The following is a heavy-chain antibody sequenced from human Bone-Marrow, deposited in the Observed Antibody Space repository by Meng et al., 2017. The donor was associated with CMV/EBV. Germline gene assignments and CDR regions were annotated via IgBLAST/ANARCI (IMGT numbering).Heavy chain of an antibody. Sequence: SQTLSLTCAVYGGSFSGYYWSWIRQPPGKGLEWIGYIYDSGSTNYNPSLKSRVTISVDTSKNQFSLKLSSMTAADTAVYYCVSGGYCSTTNCYPNWFDPWGQGTLVTVSS. CDR2: IYDSGST. V-gene: IGHV4-59*01. CDR3: VSGGYCSTTNCYPNWFDP. J-gene: IGHJ5*02. CDR1: GGSFSGYY. D-gene: IGHD2-2*01.